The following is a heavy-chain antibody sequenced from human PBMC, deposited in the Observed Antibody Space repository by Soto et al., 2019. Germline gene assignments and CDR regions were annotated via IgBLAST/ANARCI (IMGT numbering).Heavy chain of an antibody. V-gene: IGHV6-1*01. J-gene: IGHJ5*02. D-gene: IGHD1-26*01. CDR3: TRALSVSYGS. Sequence: SQTLSLPCAISGDSVSSKSAAWNWIRQSPSRGLEWLGRTYYRSKWSTDYAVSVKSRITINPDTSKSQFSLQLNSVTPEDTAVYYCTRALSVSYGSWGQGTLVPVCS. CDR2: TYYRSKWST. CDR1: GDSVSSKSAA.